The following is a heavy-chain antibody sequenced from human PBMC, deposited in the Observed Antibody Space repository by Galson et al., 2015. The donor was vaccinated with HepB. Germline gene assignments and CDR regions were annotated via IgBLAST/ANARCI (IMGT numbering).Heavy chain of an antibody. Sequence: SVKVSCKAFGYTFTNYAMHWVRQAPGQGLEWMGWIHAGNGNTEYSQKFQGRVTITRDTSASTAYMELSSLRSEDTAVYYCARNPYYYVSILGMDVWGQGTTVTVSS. D-gene: IGHD3-10*01. V-gene: IGHV1-3*01. CDR2: IHAGNGNT. J-gene: IGHJ6*02. CDR3: ARNPYYYVSILGMDV. CDR1: GYTFTNYA.